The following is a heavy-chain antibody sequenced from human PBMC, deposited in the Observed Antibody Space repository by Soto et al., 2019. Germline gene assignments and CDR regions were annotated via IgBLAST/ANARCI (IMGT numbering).Heavy chain of an antibody. D-gene: IGHD3-22*01. V-gene: IGHV4-59*01. J-gene: IGHJ4*02. CDR3: ARGYYYDSSGIDY. CDR2: IYYSGST. CDR1: GGSISSYY. Sequence: SETLSLTCTVSGGSISSYYWSWIRQPPGKGLEWIGYIYYSGSTNYNPSLKSRVTISVDTSKNQFSLKLSSVTAADTAVYYCARGYYYDSSGIDYWGQGTLVTVS.